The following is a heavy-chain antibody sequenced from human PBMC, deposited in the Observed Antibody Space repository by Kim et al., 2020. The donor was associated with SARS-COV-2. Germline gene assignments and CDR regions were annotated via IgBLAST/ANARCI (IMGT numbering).Heavy chain of an antibody. CDR3: AGSQGAFDY. Sequence: GNTKYSQKFQGRVTITRDTSASTAYMELSSLRSEDTAVYYCAGSQGAFDYWGQGTLVTVSS. CDR2: GNT. D-gene: IGHD3-16*01. V-gene: IGHV1-3*01. J-gene: IGHJ4*02.